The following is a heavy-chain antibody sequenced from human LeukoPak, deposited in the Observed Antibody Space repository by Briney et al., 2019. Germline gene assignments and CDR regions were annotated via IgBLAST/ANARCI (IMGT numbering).Heavy chain of an antibody. J-gene: IGHJ6*02. D-gene: IGHD3-22*01. V-gene: IGHV3-30-3*01. CDR3: ARDPGYYYDSSGEQYYYYGMDV. Sequence: RRSLRLSCAASGFTFSSYAMHWVRQAPGKGLEWVAVISYDGSNKYYADSVKGRFTISRDNSKNTLYLQMNSLRAEDTAVYYCARDPGYYYDSSGEQYYYYGMDVWGQGTTVTVSS. CDR1: GFTFSSYA. CDR2: ISYDGSNK.